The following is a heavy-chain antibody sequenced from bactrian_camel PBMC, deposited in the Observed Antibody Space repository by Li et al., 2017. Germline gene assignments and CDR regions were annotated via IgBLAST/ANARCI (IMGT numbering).Heavy chain of an antibody. CDR1: GVTENFNC. Sequence: HVQLVESGGGSVQAGGSLRLSCAPSGVTENFNCMGWFRQAPGKEREGVAAIYTRTGAAYYVDSVKGRFTISKDNAKLTLYLQMNSLKLEDTAMYYCAADLDRYCGGWLAQSSSRIPYWGQGTQVTVS. V-gene: IGHV3S54*01. J-gene: IGHJ4*01. CDR3: AADLDRYCGGWLAQSSSRIPY. D-gene: IGHD3*01. CDR2: IYTRTGAA.